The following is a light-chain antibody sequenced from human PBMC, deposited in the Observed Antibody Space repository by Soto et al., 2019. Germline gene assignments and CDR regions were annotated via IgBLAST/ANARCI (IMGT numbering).Light chain of an antibody. V-gene: IGKV3-15*01. J-gene: IGKJ3*01. Sequence: EIVMTQSPATLSVSPGERATLSCRASQSVGTDLAWYQQKPCQAPRRLIYDASTRATGIPARFSGRGSGTEFTLTINSLQSDDLAVYYCHQYNDWPRFTFGPGTKVEIK. CDR3: HQYNDWPRFT. CDR2: DAS. CDR1: QSVGTD.